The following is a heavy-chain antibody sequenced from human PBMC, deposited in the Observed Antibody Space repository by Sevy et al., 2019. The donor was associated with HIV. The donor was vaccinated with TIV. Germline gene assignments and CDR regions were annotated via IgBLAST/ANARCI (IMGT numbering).Heavy chain of an antibody. CDR3: ARGVGYCSSTSCYARNRFDP. J-gene: IGHJ5*02. V-gene: IGHV1-69*06. CDR2: IIPIFGTA. CDR1: GGTFSSYA. Sequence: ASVKVSCKASGGTFSSYAISWVRQAPGQGLEWMGGIIPIFGTANYAQKFQGRVTITADKSTSTAYMELSSLRSEDTAVYYCARGVGYCSSTSCYARNRFDPWGQGTLVTVSS. D-gene: IGHD2-2*01.